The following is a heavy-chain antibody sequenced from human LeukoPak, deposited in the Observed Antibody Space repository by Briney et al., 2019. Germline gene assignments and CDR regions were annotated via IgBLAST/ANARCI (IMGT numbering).Heavy chain of an antibody. D-gene: IGHD3-22*01. V-gene: IGHV4-59*01. CDR3: ARHRGSGYPYFDY. CDR2: IYYSGST. Sequence: PSEALSLTCTVSVGSINNYYWSWIRQPPGKGLEWIGYIYYSGSTNYNPSLKSRVTISVDTSKNQFSLKMSSLTAADPAVYYCARHRGSGYPYFDYWGQGTLITVSS. CDR1: VGSINNYY. J-gene: IGHJ4*02.